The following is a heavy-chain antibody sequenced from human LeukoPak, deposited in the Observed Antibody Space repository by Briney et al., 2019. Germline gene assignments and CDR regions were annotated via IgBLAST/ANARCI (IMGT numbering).Heavy chain of an antibody. CDR2: ISSSSSYI. D-gene: IGHD5-12*01. Sequence: GGSLRLSCAASGFTVSSNYMSWVRQAPGKGLEWVSSISSSSSYIYYADSVKGRFTISRDNAKNSLYLQMNSLRAEDTAVYYCARYSGYDYSYSDYWGQGTLVTVSS. V-gene: IGHV3-21*01. J-gene: IGHJ4*02. CDR3: ARYSGYDYSYSDY. CDR1: GFTVSSNY.